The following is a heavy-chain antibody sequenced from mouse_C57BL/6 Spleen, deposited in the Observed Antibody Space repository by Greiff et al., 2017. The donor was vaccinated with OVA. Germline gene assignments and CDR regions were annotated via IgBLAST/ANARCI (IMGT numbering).Heavy chain of an antibody. J-gene: IGHJ3*01. CDR3: ESSGNNYPAWFAY. CDR1: GYSFTGYY. CDR2: INPSTGGT. D-gene: IGHD5-1-1*01. Sequence: VQLKESGPELVKPGASVKISCKASGYSFTGYYMNWVKQSPEKSLEWIGEINPSTGGTTYNQKFKAKATLTVDKSSSTAYMQLKSLTSEDSAVYDCESSGNNYPAWFAYWGQGTLVTVSA. V-gene: IGHV1-42*01.